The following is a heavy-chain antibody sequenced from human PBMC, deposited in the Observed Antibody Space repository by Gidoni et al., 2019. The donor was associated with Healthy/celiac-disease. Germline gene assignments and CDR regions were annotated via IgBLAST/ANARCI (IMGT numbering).Heavy chain of an antibody. CDR1: GWSFSGYY. CDR3: ARAAVFTNWFDP. D-gene: IGHD3-10*01. V-gene: IGHV4-34*01. Sequence: QVQLQQWGAGLLKPSETLSLTCAVYGWSFSGYYWSWILQPPGKGLEWIGELNHSGSTNYNPSLKSRVTISVDTSKNHFSLKLSSVTAADTAVYYCARAAVFTNWFDPWGQGTLVTVSS. CDR2: LNHSGST. J-gene: IGHJ5*02.